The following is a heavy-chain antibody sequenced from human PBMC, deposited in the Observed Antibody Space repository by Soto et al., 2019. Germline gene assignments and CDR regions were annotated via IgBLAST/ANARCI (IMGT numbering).Heavy chain of an antibody. D-gene: IGHD3-22*01. Sequence: GLDLEWLALIYWNDDKRYSPSLKSRLTITKDTSKNQVVLTMTNMDPVDTATYYCAHSLVYYYDSSGYYPSPYYFDYWGQGTLVTVSS. J-gene: IGHJ4*02. CDR3: AHSLVYYYDSSGYYPSPYYFDY. CDR2: IYWNDDK. V-gene: IGHV2-5*01.